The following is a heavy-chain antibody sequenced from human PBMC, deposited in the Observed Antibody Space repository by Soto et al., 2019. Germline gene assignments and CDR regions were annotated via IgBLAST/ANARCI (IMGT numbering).Heavy chain of an antibody. CDR2: INHSGST. J-gene: IGHJ4*02. CDR1: GGSFSGYY. Sequence: QVQLQQWGAGLLKPSETLSLTCAVYGGSFSGYYWSWIRQPPGKGLEWIGEINHSGSTNYNPSLKSRVTISVDTSKNQFSLKLSSVTAADTAVYHCARGDIVVVVAATRFQFYFDYWGQGTLVTVSS. V-gene: IGHV4-34*01. CDR3: ARGDIVVVVAATRFQFYFDY. D-gene: IGHD2-15*01.